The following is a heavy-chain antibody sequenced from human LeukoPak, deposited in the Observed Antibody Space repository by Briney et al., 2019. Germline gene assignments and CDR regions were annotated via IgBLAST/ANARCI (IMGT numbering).Heavy chain of an antibody. CDR1: GFTFSVYY. CDR3: ARAAGNSPSGWFDP. J-gene: IGHJ5*02. D-gene: IGHD4-23*01. Sequence: GGSLRLSCAASGFTFSVYYIHWVRQAPGKGLVWVSHINPDGSNTTYADSVKGRFTISRDNAENTLYLQMNSLRAEDTAVYYCARAAGNSPSGWFDPWGRGTLVTVSS. V-gene: IGHV3-74*03. CDR2: INPDGSNT.